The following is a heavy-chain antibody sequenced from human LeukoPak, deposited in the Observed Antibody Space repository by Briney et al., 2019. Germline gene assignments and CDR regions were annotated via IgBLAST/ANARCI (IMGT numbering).Heavy chain of an antibody. CDR2: IYLGGST. CDR3: ARTAPLRGGSL. J-gene: IGHJ3*01. Sequence: SEGLSVTRVVYVGSLSGYYWSSMRPPLGRGREWVGEIYLGGSTNYNPSLQSRVTIPVHTTKNQFSLKFRSVTAAATAVYYCARTAPLRGGSLWGQGTMVTVSS. V-gene: IGHV4-34*01. D-gene: IGHD2-15*01. CDR1: VGSLSGYY.